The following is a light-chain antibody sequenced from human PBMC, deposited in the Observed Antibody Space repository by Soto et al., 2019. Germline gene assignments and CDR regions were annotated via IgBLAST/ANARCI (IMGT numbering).Light chain of an antibody. CDR1: QSISIN. V-gene: IGKV3-15*01. CDR2: AAS. CDR3: QQYNKWIT. J-gene: IGKJ5*01. Sequence: IGITKYPNTLCVSTGERTILSFRASQSISINLAWYQQKPGQAPRLLIYAASNRATGVPARFSGSWSGTEFTLTISSLQSEDFAVYYCQQYNKWITFGQGRLLEI.